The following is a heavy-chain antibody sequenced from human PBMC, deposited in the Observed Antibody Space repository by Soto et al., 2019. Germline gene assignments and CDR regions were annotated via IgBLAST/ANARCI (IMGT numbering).Heavy chain of an antibody. Sequence: QVQLQESGPGLVKPSETLSLTCTVSGDSISNYYWSWIRQPPGKGLEWIGYIYYSGSTNYNPSLKSRVTISVDQSQNQFSLKLSSVTAADTAVYYCARHLWVGSSWYLGAFDIWGQGTMVTVSS. V-gene: IGHV4-59*08. CDR3: ARHLWVGSSWYLGAFDI. CDR2: IYYSGST. J-gene: IGHJ3*02. CDR1: GDSISNYY. D-gene: IGHD6-13*01.